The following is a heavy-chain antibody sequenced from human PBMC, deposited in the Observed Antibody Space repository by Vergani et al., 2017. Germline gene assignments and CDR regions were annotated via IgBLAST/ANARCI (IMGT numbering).Heavy chain of an antibody. CDR2: IWYDGSNK. CDR1: GFTFSSYG. Sequence: QVQLVESGGGVVQPGRSLRLSCAASGFTFSSYGMHWVRQAPGQGLEWVAVIWYDGSNKYYADSVKGRFTISRDNSKNTLYLQMNSLRAEDTAVYYCARDGDDRWFGELKSGTPFYYWGQGTLVTVSS. J-gene: IGHJ4*02. CDR3: ARDGDDRWFGELKSGTPFYY. D-gene: IGHD3-10*01. V-gene: IGHV3-33*01.